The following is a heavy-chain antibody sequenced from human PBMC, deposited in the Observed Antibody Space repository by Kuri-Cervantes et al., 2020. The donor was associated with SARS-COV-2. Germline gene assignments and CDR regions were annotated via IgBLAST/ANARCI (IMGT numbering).Heavy chain of an antibody. Sequence: SETLSLTCTVSGGSISDHYWSWIRQSAGKGLEWIGYIYDSGTTTYHPSLKTRVTVSVDQSKNHFTLRLSSVTAADTAVYYCARDLNGQLWSTGLGYWGQGTLVTVSS. J-gene: IGHJ4*02. CDR2: IYDSGTT. D-gene: IGHD5-18*01. CDR3: ARDLNGQLWSTGLGY. CDR1: GGSISDHY. V-gene: IGHV4-59*11.